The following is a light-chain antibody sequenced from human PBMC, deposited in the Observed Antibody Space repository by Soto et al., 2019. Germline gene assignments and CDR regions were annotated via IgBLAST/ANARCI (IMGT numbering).Light chain of an antibody. CDR3: QQRSNWPPF. CDR2: DAS. Sequence: EIVLTQSPATLSLSPGERATLSCRASQSVSSYLAWYQQKPGQAPRLLIYDASNRATGIPARFSGSGSGTDLTLTIISLEPEDFAVYYCQQRSNWPPFFGPGTKVDIK. CDR1: QSVSSY. J-gene: IGKJ3*01. V-gene: IGKV3-11*01.